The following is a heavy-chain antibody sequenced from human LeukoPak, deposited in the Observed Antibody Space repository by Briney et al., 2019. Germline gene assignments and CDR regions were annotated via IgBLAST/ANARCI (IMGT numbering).Heavy chain of an antibody. CDR1: GFTFSSYG. Sequence: PGGSLRLSCAASGFTFSSYGVHWVRQAPGKGLEWVAVISYDGSSKYYADSVKGRFTISRDNSKNTLYLQMNSLRAEDTALYYCAKDYYDGSGYPEYFQHWGQGTLVTVSS. CDR2: ISYDGSSK. D-gene: IGHD3-22*01. CDR3: AKDYYDGSGYPEYFQH. V-gene: IGHV3-30*18. J-gene: IGHJ1*01.